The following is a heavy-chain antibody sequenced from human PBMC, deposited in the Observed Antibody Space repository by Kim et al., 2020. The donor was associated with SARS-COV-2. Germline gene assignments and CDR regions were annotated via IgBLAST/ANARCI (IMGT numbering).Heavy chain of an antibody. D-gene: IGHD6-19*01. Sequence: SETLSLTCAVYGGSFSGYYWSWIRQPPGKGLEWIGEINNRGSTNYNPSLKSRVTISVDTSKNQFSLKLSSVTAADTAVYYCARDLNSSGWHAVDYWGQGTLVTVSS. CDR1: GGSFSGYY. CDR3: ARDLNSSGWHAVDY. J-gene: IGHJ4*02. V-gene: IGHV4-34*01. CDR2: INNRGST.